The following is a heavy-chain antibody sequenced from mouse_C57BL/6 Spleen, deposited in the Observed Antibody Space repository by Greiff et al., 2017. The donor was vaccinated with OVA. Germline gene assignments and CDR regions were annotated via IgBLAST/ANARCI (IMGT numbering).Heavy chain of an antibody. D-gene: IGHD1-1*02. CDR3: ARKEEVEGFEY. V-gene: IGHV1-59*01. CDR2: IDPSDSYT. J-gene: IGHJ2*01. Sequence: QVQLQQPGAELVRPGTSVKLSCKASGYTFTSYWMHWVKQRPGQGLEWIGVIDPSDSYTNYNQKFKGKATLTVDTSSSTAYMQLRSLTSEDSAVYYCARKEEVEGFEYWGKGTTLTVAS. CDR1: GYTFTSYW.